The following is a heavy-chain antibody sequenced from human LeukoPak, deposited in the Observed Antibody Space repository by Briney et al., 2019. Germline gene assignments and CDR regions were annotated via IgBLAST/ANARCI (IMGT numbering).Heavy chain of an antibody. J-gene: IGHJ6*02. CDR1: GFTFSSYG. D-gene: IGHD3-3*01. CDR3: ARDRDPKYYDFWGGYYKGDYYYYYGMDV. CDR2: ISSSGSTI. Sequence: GGSLRLSCAASGFTFSSYGMNWVRQAPGKGLEWVSYISSSGSTIYYADSVKGRFTISRDNAKNSLYLQMNSLRAEDTAVYYCARDRDPKYYDFWGGYYKGDYYYYYGMDVWGQGTTVTVSS. V-gene: IGHV3-48*03.